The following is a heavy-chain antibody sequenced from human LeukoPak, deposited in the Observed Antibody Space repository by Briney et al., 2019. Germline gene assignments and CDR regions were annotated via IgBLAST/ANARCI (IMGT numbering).Heavy chain of an antibody. CDR3: ARDLSGRYAFDI. V-gene: IGHV3-48*02. J-gene: IGHJ3*02. Sequence: GGSLRLSCAASGFTFSSYSMIWVRQAAGKGLEWVSYISSSSSTIYYADSVKGRFTISRDNAKNSLYLQMNSLRDEDTAVYSCARDLSGRYAFDIWGQGTMVTVSS. D-gene: IGHD3-10*01. CDR2: ISSSSSTI. CDR1: GFTFSSYS.